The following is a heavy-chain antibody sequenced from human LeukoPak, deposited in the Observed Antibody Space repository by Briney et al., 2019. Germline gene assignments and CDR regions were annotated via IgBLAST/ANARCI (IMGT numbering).Heavy chain of an antibody. V-gene: IGHV4-34*01. CDR3: ARGRVYYYGSGSYPPAGMLDY. J-gene: IGHJ4*02. D-gene: IGHD3-10*01. CDR2: INHSGST. Sequence: PSETLSLTCAVYGGSFSGYYWIWIRQPPGKGLEWIGEINHSGSTNYNPSLKSRVTISVDTSKNQFSLKLSSVTAADTAVYYCARGRVYYYGSGSYPPAGMLDYWGQGTLVTVSS. CDR1: GGSFSGYY.